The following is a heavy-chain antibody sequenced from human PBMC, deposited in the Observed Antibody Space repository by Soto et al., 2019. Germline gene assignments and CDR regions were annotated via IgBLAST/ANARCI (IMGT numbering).Heavy chain of an antibody. J-gene: IGHJ6*02. CDR3: ARGDYGGNLRGYYYCGMDV. V-gene: IGHV4-4*02. Sequence: SSETLSLTCAVSGGSISSSNWWSWVRQPPGKGLEWIGEIYHSGSTNYNPSLKSRVTTTVDKSKNQFSPKLSSVTAADTAVYYCARGDYGGNLRGYYYCGMDVWGRGTRVTVSS. D-gene: IGHD4-17*01. CDR1: GGSISSSNW. CDR2: IYHSGST.